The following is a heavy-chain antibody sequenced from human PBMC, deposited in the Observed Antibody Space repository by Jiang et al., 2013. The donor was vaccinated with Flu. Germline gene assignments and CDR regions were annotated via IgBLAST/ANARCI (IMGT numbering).Heavy chain of an antibody. CDR3: AKRGSSWPLGSYFD. CDR1: GFTFSDSA. V-gene: IGHV3-23*01. Sequence: VQLLESGGGLVQPGGSLRLSCAASGFTFSDSAVSWVRQAPEKGLEWVSTISGSGATTYYADSVKGRFTISRDNFKNTLFLQMNSLRAEDTAVYFCAKRGSSWPLGSYFD. CDR2: ISGSGATT. D-gene: IGHD6-13*01. J-gene: IGHJ4*03.